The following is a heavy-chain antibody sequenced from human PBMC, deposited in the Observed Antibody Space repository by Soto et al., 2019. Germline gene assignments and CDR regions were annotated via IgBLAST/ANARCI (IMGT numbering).Heavy chain of an antibody. CDR3: ARQNYYDSSGYEGNWYFDL. CDR2: ISYDGSNK. Sequence: QVQLVESGGGVVQPGNSLGLSCAASGFTFSSYGMHWVRQAPGKGLEWVAVISYDGSNKYYADSVKGRFTISRDNSKNTLYLQMNSLRAEDTAVYYCARQNYYDSSGYEGNWYFDLWGRGTLVTVSS. V-gene: IGHV3-30*19. D-gene: IGHD3-22*01. CDR1: GFTFSSYG. J-gene: IGHJ2*01.